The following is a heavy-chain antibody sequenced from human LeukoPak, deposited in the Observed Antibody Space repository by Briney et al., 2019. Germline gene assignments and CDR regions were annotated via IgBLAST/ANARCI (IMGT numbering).Heavy chain of an antibody. CDR1: GYTFNTHS. D-gene: IGHD6-6*01. V-gene: IGHV7-4-1*02. Sequence: ASVKVSCKASGYTFNTHSITWVRQAPGQGLEWLGLINADTGKPTYAQHFTGRLVFSLYTSVSTAYLQISSLKAEDTAVYYCARDSIAARRASDYWGQGTLVTVSS. J-gene: IGHJ4*02. CDR3: ARDSIAARRASDY. CDR2: INADTGKP.